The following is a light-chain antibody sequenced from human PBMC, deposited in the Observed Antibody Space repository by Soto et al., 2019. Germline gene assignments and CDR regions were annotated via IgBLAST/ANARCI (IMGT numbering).Light chain of an antibody. CDR2: ANN. CDR3: QSYDSSLSGSRV. CDR1: SSNIGAGYD. V-gene: IGLV1-40*01. Sequence: QSVLTQPPSVSGAPGQRVTISCTGSSSNIGAGYDVHWYQQLPGTAPKLLIFANNNRPSGVPDRFSGSKSGTSASLAITGRQADDEADYYCQSYDSSLSGSRVFGGGTKLTVL. J-gene: IGLJ3*02.